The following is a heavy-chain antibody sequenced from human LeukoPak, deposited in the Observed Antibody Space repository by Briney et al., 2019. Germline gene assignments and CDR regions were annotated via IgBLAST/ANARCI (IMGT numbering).Heavy chain of an antibody. CDR3: AKDKNYDSSGPLDY. CDR1: GFTFDDYA. Sequence: GGSLRLSCAASGFTFDDYAMHWVRQAPGKGLEWVSGISWNSGSIGYADSVKGRFTISRDNAKNSLYLQMNSLRAEDTALYYCAKDKNYDSSGPLDYWGQGTLVTVSS. CDR2: ISWNSGSI. V-gene: IGHV3-9*01. J-gene: IGHJ4*02. D-gene: IGHD3-22*01.